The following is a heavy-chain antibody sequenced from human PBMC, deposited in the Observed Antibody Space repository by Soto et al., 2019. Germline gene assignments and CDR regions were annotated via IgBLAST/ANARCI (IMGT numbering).Heavy chain of an antibody. CDR1: GGSISSSSYY. D-gene: IGHD2-2*01. J-gene: IGHJ6*02. V-gene: IGHV4-39*01. CDR3: ARLEAVPAAMSYYYGMDV. CDR2: IYYSGST. Sequence: SETLSLTCTVSGGSISSSSYYWGWIRQPPGKGLEWIGSIYYSGSTYYNPSLKSRVTISVDTSKNQFSLKLSSVTAADTAVYYCARLEAVPAAMSYYYGMDVWGQGTTVTVSS.